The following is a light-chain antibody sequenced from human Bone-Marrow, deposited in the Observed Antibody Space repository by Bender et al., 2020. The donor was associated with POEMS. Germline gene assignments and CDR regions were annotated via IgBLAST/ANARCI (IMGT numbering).Light chain of an antibody. J-gene: IGLJ1*01. Sequence: QSALTQPASVSGSPGQSITISCTGTSNDVGNVDLVSWFQHLPGKAPKLVIFEVSKRPSGISLRFSGSKSGTSASLAISGLQSEDEADYYCSSYAGSNIFVFGTGTKVTVL. CDR1: SNDVGNVDL. CDR2: EVS. CDR3: SSYAGSNIFV. V-gene: IGLV2-23*02.